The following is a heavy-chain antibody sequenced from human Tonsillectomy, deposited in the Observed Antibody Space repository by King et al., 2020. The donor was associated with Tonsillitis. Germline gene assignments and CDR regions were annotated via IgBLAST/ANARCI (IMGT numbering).Heavy chain of an antibody. CDR2: ISWNSGSI. Sequence: QLVESGGGLVQPGRSLRLSCAASGFTFDDYAMHWVRQAPGKGLEWVSGISWNSGSIGYADSVKGRFTISRDNAKNSLYLQVNSLRAEDTALYFCAKDWEPSIFCYFDSWGQGTLVTVSS. V-gene: IGHV3-9*01. CDR1: GFTFDDYA. J-gene: IGHJ4*02. D-gene: IGHD1-26*01. CDR3: AKDWEPSIFCYFDS.